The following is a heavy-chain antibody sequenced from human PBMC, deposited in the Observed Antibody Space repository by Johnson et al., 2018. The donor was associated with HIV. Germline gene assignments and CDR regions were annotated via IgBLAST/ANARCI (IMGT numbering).Heavy chain of an antibody. CDR2: ISTGGGTI. V-gene: IGHV3-11*04. CDR3: AAGYAMESDAFDI. Sequence: QVQLVESGGGLVKPGGSLRLSCAASGFTFSDYYMSWIRQAPGKGLEWVSYISTGGGTIYYADSVKGRFTISRDNAKNSLYLQMNSLRAEDTAVYYCAAGYAMESDAFDIWGQGTMVTVSS. D-gene: IGHD2-8*01. J-gene: IGHJ3*02. CDR1: GFTFSDYY.